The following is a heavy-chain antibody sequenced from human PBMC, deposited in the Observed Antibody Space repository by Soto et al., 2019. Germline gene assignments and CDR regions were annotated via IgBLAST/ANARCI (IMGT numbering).Heavy chain of an antibody. Sequence: AGGSLRLSCAASGFIFSDFHMTWIRQAPGKGLVWVSRIKTDGSIIDYADSVKGRFTISRDNAKNMLYLQMNSLRAEDTAVYYCVREDIALAHFGMDVWGQGTTVTVSS. V-gene: IGHV3-74*01. CDR1: GFIFSDFH. J-gene: IGHJ6*02. D-gene: IGHD5-18*01. CDR3: VREDIALAHFGMDV. CDR2: IKTDGSII.